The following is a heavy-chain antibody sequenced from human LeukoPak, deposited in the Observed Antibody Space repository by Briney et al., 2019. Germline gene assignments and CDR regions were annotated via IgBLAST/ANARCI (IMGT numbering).Heavy chain of an antibody. CDR1: GFTFSTYA. CDR2: LSFSGLTT. CDR3: ARPTSGWYAGGFDY. J-gene: IGHJ4*02. Sequence: GGSLRLSCSASGFTFSTYAMHWVRQAPGKGLEWVSALSFSGLTTYYADSVRGRFTISRDNSKSTLYLQMNSLRAADTALYYCARPTSGWYAGGFDYWGQGILVTVSS. D-gene: IGHD6-19*01. V-gene: IGHV3-23*01.